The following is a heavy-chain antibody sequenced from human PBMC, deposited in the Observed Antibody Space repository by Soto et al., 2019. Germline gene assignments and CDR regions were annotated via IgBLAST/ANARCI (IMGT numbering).Heavy chain of an antibody. V-gene: IGHV3-74*01. CDR3: ASLMTTVTDYYYYGMDV. D-gene: IGHD4-17*01. Sequence: GGSLRLSCAASGFTFSSYWMHWVRQAPGKGLVWVSRINSDGSSTNYADSVKGRFTISRDNAKNTLYLQMNSLSAEDTAVYYCASLMTTVTDYYYYGMDVWGQGTTVTVSS. J-gene: IGHJ6*02. CDR2: INSDGSST. CDR1: GFTFSSYW.